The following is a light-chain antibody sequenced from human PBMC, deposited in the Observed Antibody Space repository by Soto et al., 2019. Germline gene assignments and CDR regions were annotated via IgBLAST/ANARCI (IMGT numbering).Light chain of an antibody. CDR2: DVS. CDR1: SSDVGGYNY. J-gene: IGLJ1*01. Sequence: QSALTQPASVSGSPGQSITISCTGTSSDVGGYNYVSWYQQHPGKAPKLMIYDVSNRPSGVSNRFSGSKSGNTASLTISGLQAEDEADYYCSSYTSSSTRVFGTWTKLPVL. CDR3: SSYTSSSTRV. V-gene: IGLV2-14*01.